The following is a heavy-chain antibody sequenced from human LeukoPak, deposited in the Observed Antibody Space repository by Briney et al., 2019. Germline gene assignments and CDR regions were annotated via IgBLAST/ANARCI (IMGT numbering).Heavy chain of an antibody. Sequence: GGSLRLSCAASGFTFSSYGMHWVRQAPGKGLGWVAFIRYDGSNKYYADSVKGRFTISRDNSKNTLYLQMNSLRAEDTAVYYCAKEARAGNWFDPWGQGTLVTVSS. J-gene: IGHJ5*02. CDR1: GFTFSSYG. D-gene: IGHD6-13*01. CDR3: AKEARAGNWFDP. V-gene: IGHV3-30*02. CDR2: IRYDGSNK.